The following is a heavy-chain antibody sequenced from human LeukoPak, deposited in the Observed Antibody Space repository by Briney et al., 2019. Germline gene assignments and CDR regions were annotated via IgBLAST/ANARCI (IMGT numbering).Heavy chain of an antibody. CDR3: AKPYSYGYWYFDL. CDR2: IYTSGST. J-gene: IGHJ2*01. V-gene: IGHV4-4*09. CDR1: GGSISSYY. Sequence: SETLSLTCTVSGGSISSYYWSWIQQPRGKGLEGIGCIYTSGSTNYNPSLKSRVTISVDTSKNQFSLKLSSVTAADTALYYCAKPYSYGYWYFDLWGRGTLVTVSS. D-gene: IGHD5-18*01.